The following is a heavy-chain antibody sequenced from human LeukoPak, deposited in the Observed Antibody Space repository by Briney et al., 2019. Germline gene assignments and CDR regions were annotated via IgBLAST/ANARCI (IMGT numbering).Heavy chain of an antibody. D-gene: IGHD2-15*01. Sequence: GGSLRLSCVASGFTFSTYAMSWVRQAPGKGLEWVSTISGGDGSTYYAVSVKGRFTISRDNSKNTVYLQMNSLRAEDTAVYYCAKSGLNRFDYWGQGTLVTVSS. CDR2: ISGGDGST. V-gene: IGHV3-23*01. CDR1: GFTFSTYA. J-gene: IGHJ4*02. CDR3: AKSGLNRFDY.